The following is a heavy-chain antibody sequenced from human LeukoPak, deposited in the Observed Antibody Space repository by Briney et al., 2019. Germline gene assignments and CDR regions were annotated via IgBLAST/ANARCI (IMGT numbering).Heavy chain of an antibody. CDR3: AREGERYCSSTSCYTPFSRGVYGMDV. D-gene: IGHD2-2*01. CDR1: GGSISSYY. V-gene: IGHV4-4*07. J-gene: IGHJ6*02. CDR2: IYTSGST. Sequence: SETLSLTCTVSGGSISSYYWSWIRQPAGKGLEWIGRIYTSGSTNYNPSLKSRVTISVDTSKNQFSLKLSSVTAADTAVYYCAREGERYCSSTSCYTPFSRGVYGMDVWGQGTTVTVSS.